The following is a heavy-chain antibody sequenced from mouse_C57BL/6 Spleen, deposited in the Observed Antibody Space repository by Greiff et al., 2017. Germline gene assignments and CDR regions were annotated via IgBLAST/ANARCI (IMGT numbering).Heavy chain of an antibody. Sequence: QVQLQQSGAELVKPGASVKVSCKASGYTFTSYWMHWVKQRPGQGLEWIGRIHPSDSDTSYNQKFKGKATLTVDKSSSTAYMQLSSLTSEDSAVYYGAIGRNDGYPFAYWGQGTLVTVSA. J-gene: IGHJ3*01. CDR3: AIGRNDGYPFAY. CDR2: IHPSDSDT. D-gene: IGHD2-3*01. CDR1: GYTFTSYW. V-gene: IGHV1-74*01.